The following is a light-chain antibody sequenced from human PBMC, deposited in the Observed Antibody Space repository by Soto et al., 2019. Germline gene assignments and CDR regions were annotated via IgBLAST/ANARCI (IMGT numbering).Light chain of an antibody. CDR2: GVS. CDR3: SSHTTTSSAIQL. CDR1: ISDFVVYNY. J-gene: IGLJ1*01. V-gene: IGLV2-14*01. Sequence: QSVLTQPASVSGSPGQSITISCTGTISDFVVYNYVSWYQQHPGKAPKIILYGVSNRPSGVSNRFSGSKSGNTASLTISGLQAEDEADYYCSSHTTTSSAIQLFGDGTKLTV.